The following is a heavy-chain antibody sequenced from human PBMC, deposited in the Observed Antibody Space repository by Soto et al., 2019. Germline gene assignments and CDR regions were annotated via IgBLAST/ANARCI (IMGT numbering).Heavy chain of an antibody. D-gene: IGHD6-19*01. CDR3: ASGGGSGWYLDY. CDR2: ISYDGSNK. V-gene: IGHV3-30*03. CDR1: GFTFSSYG. J-gene: IGHJ4*02. Sequence: VQLVESGGGVVQPGRSLRLSCAASGFTFSSYGMHWVRQAPGKGLEWVAVISYDGSNKYYADSVKGRFTISRDNSKNTLYLQMNSLRAEDTAVYYCASGGGSGWYLDYWGQGTLVTVSS.